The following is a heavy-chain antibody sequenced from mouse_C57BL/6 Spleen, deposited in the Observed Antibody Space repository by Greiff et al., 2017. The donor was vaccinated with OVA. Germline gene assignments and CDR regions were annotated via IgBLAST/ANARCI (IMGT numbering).Heavy chain of an antibody. CDR2: INPSNGGT. V-gene: IGHV1-53*01. CDR3: ARKGLGNYYGSSYDWFAY. J-gene: IGHJ3*01. D-gene: IGHD1-1*01. Sequence: QVQLQQPGAELVKPGASVKMSCKASGYTFTSYWITWVKQRPGQGLEWIGNINPSNGGTNYNEKFKSKATLTVDKSSSTAYMQLSSLTSEDSAVYYCARKGLGNYYGSSYDWFAYWGQGTLVTVSA. CDR1: GYTFTSYW.